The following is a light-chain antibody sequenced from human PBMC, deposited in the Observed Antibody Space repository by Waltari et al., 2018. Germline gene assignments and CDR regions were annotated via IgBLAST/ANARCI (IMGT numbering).Light chain of an antibody. CDR2: WAS. CDR3: QQYYSTPYT. V-gene: IGKV4-1*01. J-gene: IGKJ2*01. CDR1: LSVLYSSNNKNY. Sequence: DIVMTQSPDPLAVSLGARATINCKSRLSVLYSSNNKNYLAWYQQKPGQPPKPLIYWASTRESGVPDRFSGSGSGTDFTLTISSLQAEDVAVYYCQQYYSTPYTFGQGTKLEIK.